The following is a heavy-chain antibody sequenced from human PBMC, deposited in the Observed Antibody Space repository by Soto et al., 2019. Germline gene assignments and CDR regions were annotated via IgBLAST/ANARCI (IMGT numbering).Heavy chain of an antibody. CDR1: GGSISSYY. V-gene: IGHV4-59*01. Sequence: SETLSLTCTVSGGSISSYYWSWIRQPPGKGLEWIGYIYYSGSTNYNPSLKSRVTISVETSKNQFSLKLSSLTAGDTAVYYCAGGLDGDYVRGYFDYWAREPWSPSPQ. J-gene: IGHJ4*02. D-gene: IGHD4-17*01. CDR2: IYYSGST. CDR3: AGGLDGDYVRGYFDY.